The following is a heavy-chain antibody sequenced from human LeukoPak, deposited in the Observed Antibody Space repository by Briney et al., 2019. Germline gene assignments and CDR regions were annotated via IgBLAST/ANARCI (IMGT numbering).Heavy chain of an antibody. J-gene: IGHJ3*02. D-gene: IGHD1-26*01. CDR1: GGSISTNNW. CDR3: ARAPLSGTYYTDAFDI. V-gene: IGHV4-4*02. CDR2: IHHSGST. Sequence: SETLSLTCAVSGGSISTNNWWTWVRQPPGKGLEWIGEIHHSGSTDYNPSLKSRVTISPDKSKNQFSLTLTSVTAADTAVYFCARAPLSGTYYTDAFDIWGQGTMVTASS.